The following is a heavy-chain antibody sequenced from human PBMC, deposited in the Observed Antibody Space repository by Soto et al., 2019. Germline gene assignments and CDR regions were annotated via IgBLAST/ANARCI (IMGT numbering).Heavy chain of an antibody. CDR1: GFTFSIYG. CDR2: ISYDGSNK. D-gene: IGHD1-1*01. V-gene: IGHV3-30*18. Sequence: PGGSLRLSCAASGFTFSIYGMHWVGQAPGKGLEWVAVISYDGSNKYYADSVKGRFTISRDNSKNTLYLQMNSLRAEDTAVYYCAKALQFHWLDPWGQGTLVTVSS. CDR3: AKALQFHWLDP. J-gene: IGHJ5*02.